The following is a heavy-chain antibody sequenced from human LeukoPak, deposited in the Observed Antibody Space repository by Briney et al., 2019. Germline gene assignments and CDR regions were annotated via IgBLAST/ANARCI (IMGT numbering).Heavy chain of an antibody. CDR3: ARDGHRMYYYGSSDYRFDY. CDR1: GYTFTSYD. D-gene: IGHD3-22*01. V-gene: IGHV1-18*01. Sequence: GASVKVSCKASGYTFTSYDINWVRQAPGQRLEWMGWISAYNGYTHYAQMLQGRVTMTTDTSTTTAYMELRSLGSDDTAVYYCARDGHRMYYYGSSDYRFDYWGQGTLVTVSS. CDR2: ISAYNGYT. J-gene: IGHJ4*02.